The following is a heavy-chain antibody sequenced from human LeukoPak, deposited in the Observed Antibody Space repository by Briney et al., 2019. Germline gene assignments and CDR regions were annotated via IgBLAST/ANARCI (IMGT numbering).Heavy chain of an antibody. Sequence: SETLSLTCTVSGGSMTSYYWSWIRQPPGKGLEWIGYIYYSGSTNYNPSLKSRVTVSVDTSKNQFSLKLSSVTAADTAVYYCARAGSYYSYFDYWGQGTLVTVSS. CDR3: ARAGSYYSYFDY. J-gene: IGHJ4*02. D-gene: IGHD1-26*01. CDR1: GGSMTSYY. V-gene: IGHV4-59*01. CDR2: IYYSGST.